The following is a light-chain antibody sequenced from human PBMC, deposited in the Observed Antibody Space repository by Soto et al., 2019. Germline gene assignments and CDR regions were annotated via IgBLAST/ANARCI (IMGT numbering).Light chain of an antibody. Sequence: EIVLTQSPGTLSLSPGEGATLSCRASQDVYNNFLAWYQQRPGQAPRLLIYASSRRATGIPDRFSGSGSGTDFTLTISRVGPEDIAVYFCHQYYSSITFGGGTKVEVK. CDR3: HQYYSSIT. V-gene: IGKV3-20*01. CDR2: ASS. J-gene: IGKJ4*01. CDR1: QDVYNNF.